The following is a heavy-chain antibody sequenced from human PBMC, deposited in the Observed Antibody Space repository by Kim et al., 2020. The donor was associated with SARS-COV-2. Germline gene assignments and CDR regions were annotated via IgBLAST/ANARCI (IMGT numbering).Heavy chain of an antibody. CDR3: ARLSMITMVRGVTSAIDY. Sequence: GGSLRLSCAPSGFTFSSYSMTWVRQPPGKGLEWVSSISTTSKYIYYTDSVKGRFTISRDNAKNSLYLQMNSLRAEDTAVYYCARLSMITMVRGVTSAIDYWGQGTLVTVSS. CDR1: GFTFSSYS. J-gene: IGHJ4*02. D-gene: IGHD3-10*01. CDR2: ISTTSKYI. V-gene: IGHV3-21*01.